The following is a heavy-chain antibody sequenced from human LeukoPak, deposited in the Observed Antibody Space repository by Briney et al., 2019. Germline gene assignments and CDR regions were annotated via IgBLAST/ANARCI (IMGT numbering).Heavy chain of an antibody. J-gene: IGHJ6*03. CDR1: GFTFSSYP. CDR3: ARGGHSYGYMDV. Sequence: GGSLRLSCAASGFTFSSYPIHWVRQAPGRGLEWVANIRQDGSEKYYVDSVKGRFTISRDNAKNSLYLQMNSLRAEDTAVYYCARGGHSYGYMDVWGKGTTVTVSS. D-gene: IGHD5-18*01. CDR2: IRQDGSEK. V-gene: IGHV3-7*01.